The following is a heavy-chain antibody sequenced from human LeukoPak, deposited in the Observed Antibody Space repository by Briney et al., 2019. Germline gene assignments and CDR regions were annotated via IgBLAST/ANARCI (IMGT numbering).Heavy chain of an antibody. D-gene: IGHD5-24*01. Sequence: SETLSLTCAVYGGSFSGYYWSWIRQPPGKGLEWIGEINHSGSTNYNPSLKSRVTISVNTSKNQFSLKLSSVTAADTAVYYCARGGDGYNWSDYWGQGTLVTVSS. CDR3: ARGGDGYNWSDY. CDR1: GGSFSGYY. V-gene: IGHV4-34*01. CDR2: INHSGST. J-gene: IGHJ4*02.